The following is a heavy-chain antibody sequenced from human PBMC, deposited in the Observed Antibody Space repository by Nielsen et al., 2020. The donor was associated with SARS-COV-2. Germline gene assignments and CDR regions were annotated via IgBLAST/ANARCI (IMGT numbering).Heavy chain of an antibody. CDR1: GGSISSYY. V-gene: IGHV4-59*01. CDR3: ARSRTLFGVVRGPGAFDI. CDR2: IYYSGST. Sequence: SETLSLTCTVSGGSISSYYWSWIRQPSGKGLEWIGYIYYSGSTNYNPSLKSRVTISVDTSKNQFSLKLSSVTAADTAVYYCARSRTLFGVVRGPGAFDIWGQGTMVTVSS. J-gene: IGHJ3*02. D-gene: IGHD3-3*01.